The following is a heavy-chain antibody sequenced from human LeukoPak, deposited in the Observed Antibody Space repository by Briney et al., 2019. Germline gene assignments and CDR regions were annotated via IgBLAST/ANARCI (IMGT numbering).Heavy chain of an antibody. CDR2: VHHSFSS. CDR1: GASMNDYY. D-gene: IGHD4-11*01. J-gene: IGHJ4*02. V-gene: IGHV4-59*01. Sequence: SETLSLTCAVSGASMNDYYWSWIRQTPGKGLECIGHVHHSFSSNFSPSLKSRVTMSMDTSKSQFSLRVTSVTAADTAVYYCACYSVLGRTFDCWGQGTQVTVSS. CDR3: ACYSVLGRTFDC.